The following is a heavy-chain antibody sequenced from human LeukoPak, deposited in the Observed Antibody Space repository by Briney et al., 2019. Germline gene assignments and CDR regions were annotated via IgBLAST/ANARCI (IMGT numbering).Heavy chain of an antibody. V-gene: IGHV4-34*01. D-gene: IGHD4-17*01. Sequence: SETLSLTCAVYGGSFSGYYWSWIRQPPGKGLEWIGEINHSGSTNYNPSLKSRVTISVDTSKNQFSLKLSSVTAADTAVYYCARYTTVKSFDYWGQGTLVTVSS. J-gene: IGHJ4*02. CDR2: INHSGST. CDR3: ARYTTVKSFDY. CDR1: GGSFSGYY.